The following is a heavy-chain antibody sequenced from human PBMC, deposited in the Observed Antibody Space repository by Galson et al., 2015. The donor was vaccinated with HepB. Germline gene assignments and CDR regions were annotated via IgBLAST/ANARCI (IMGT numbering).Heavy chain of an antibody. CDR1: GFTFSSYG. D-gene: IGHD4-17*01. Sequence: SLRLSCAASGFTFSSYGMHWVRQAPGKGLEWVALISYDGSTKYYTDSVKGRFTISRDNSKNTLYLQMNSLRPEDTAVYYCAKAPFGTTERNFDSWGQGTLVTVSS. J-gene: IGHJ4*02. CDR3: AKAPFGTTERNFDS. V-gene: IGHV3-30*18. CDR2: ISYDGSTK.